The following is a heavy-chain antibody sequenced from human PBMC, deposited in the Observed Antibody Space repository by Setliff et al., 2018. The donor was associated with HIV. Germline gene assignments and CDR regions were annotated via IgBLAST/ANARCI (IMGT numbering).Heavy chain of an antibody. Sequence: GGSLRLSCAGPGFTFTDYIMHWVRQVPGKGLVWVSRINSDGSDTRYADSVKGRFTISRDNAKNTLYLQMNSLRVEDTAVYYCAREVLRGGDDAFGLWGRGTVVTVSS. CDR3: AREVLRGGDDAFGL. D-gene: IGHD3-10*01. CDR1: GFTFTDYI. CDR2: INSDGSDT. V-gene: IGHV3-74*01. J-gene: IGHJ3*01.